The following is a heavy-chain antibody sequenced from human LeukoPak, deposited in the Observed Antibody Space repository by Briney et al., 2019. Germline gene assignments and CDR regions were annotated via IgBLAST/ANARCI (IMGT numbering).Heavy chain of an antibody. CDR3: ARDARGWSGFDY. D-gene: IGHD3-3*01. CDR1: GGSISSYY. Sequence: PSETLSLTCSVSGGSISSYYWRWIRQPAGRGRECIGRIYTTGNTDYHPSLKSRGPLSVDTSKNQFSLNLSSVTAADTAVYYCARDARGWSGFDYWGQGTLVTVSS. CDR2: IYTTGNT. V-gene: IGHV4-4*07. J-gene: IGHJ4*02.